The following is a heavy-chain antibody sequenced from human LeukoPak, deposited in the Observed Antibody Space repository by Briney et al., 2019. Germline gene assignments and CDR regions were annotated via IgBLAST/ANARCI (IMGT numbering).Heavy chain of an antibody. CDR1: GFTFSSYS. J-gene: IGHJ4*02. CDR3: ARDLRTVTTNSV. CDR2: ISSSGSYI. D-gene: IGHD4-17*01. V-gene: IGHV3-21*01. Sequence: GGSLRLSCAASGFTFSSYSMNWVREAPGKGLEWVSSISSSGSYIYYADSVKGRFTISRDNAKNSLYLQMNSLRAEDTAVYYCARDLRTVTTNSVWGQGTLVTVSS.